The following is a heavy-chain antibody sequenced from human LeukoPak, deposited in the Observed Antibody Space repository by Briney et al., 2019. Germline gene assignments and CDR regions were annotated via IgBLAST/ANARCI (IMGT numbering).Heavy chain of an antibody. CDR3: ARVTPFDIVVVPAASRPFDI. V-gene: IGHV1-69*01. J-gene: IGHJ3*02. D-gene: IGHD2-2*01. CDR1: GGTFRSYV. CDR2: IIPIFCTA. Sequence: SVQVSCMASGGTFRSYVISWVRQAPGQGVEWMGGIIPIFCTAHYAQKFQGRVTITAYESTSTAYSELSRLRSEDTAVYYCARVTPFDIVVVPAASRPFDIWGQGTMVTVSS.